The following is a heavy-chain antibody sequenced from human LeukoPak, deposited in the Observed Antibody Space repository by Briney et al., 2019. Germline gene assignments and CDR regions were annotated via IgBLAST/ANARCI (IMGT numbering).Heavy chain of an antibody. V-gene: IGHV4-4*07. D-gene: IGHD6-13*01. Sequence: SETLSLTWTVSGGSISSYYWSWIRQPAGKGLEWIGRIYTSGSTNYNPSLKSRVTISVDTSKNQFSLKLSSVTAADTAVYYCAREKTTWLYSSSWVLFDYWGQGTLVTVSS. CDR2: IYTSGST. J-gene: IGHJ4*02. CDR3: AREKTTWLYSSSWVLFDY. CDR1: GGSISSYY.